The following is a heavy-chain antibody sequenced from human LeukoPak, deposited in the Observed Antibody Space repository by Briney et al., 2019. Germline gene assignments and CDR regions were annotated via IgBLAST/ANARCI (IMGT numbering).Heavy chain of an antibody. CDR2: INHSGXT. V-gene: IGHV4-34*01. D-gene: IGHD2-2*01. J-gene: IGHJ5*02. Sequence: XEWIGEINHSGXTNYNTSLKSRVTISVDTSKNQFSLKLSSVTAADTAVYYCARALREGIVVVPAAIVVFRPKSNWFDPWGQGTLVTVSS. CDR3: ARALREGIVVVPAAIVVFRPKSNWFDP.